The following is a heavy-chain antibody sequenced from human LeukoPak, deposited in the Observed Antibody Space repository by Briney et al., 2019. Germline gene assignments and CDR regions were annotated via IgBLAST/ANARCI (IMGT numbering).Heavy chain of an antibody. V-gene: IGHV3-48*03. CDR2: ISSSGSTT. CDR1: GFTFSSYE. J-gene: IGHJ4*02. Sequence: GGSLRLSCAASGFTFSSYEMNWVRQAPGKGLEWVSYISSSGSTTYYADSVKGRFTISRDNAKKSVYLQMNSLRAEDTAVYYCASSAYHDVLPLPSYFDNWGQGTLVTVSS. D-gene: IGHD3-9*01. CDR3: ASSAYHDVLPLPSYFDN.